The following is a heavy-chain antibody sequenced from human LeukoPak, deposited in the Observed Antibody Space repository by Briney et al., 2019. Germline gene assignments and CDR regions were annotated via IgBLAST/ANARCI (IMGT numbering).Heavy chain of an antibody. CDR3: AAACSGGSCYSAGWYFDL. V-gene: IGHV1-2*06. J-gene: IGHJ2*01. Sequence: ASVKVSCKASGYTFTGYYMHWVRQAPGQGLEWMGRINPNSGGTNYAQKFQGRVTMTRDTSISIAYMELSRLRSDDTAVYYCAAACSGGSCYSAGWYFDLWGRGTLVTVSS. CDR1: GYTFTGYY. CDR2: INPNSGGT. D-gene: IGHD2-15*01.